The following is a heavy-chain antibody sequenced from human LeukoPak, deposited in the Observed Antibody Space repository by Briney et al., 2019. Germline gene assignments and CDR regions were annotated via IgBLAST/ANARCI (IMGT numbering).Heavy chain of an antibody. CDR1: GFTFSSYG. V-gene: IGHV3-30*03. J-gene: IGHJ4*02. Sequence: GGSLRLSCAASGFTFSSYGLHWVRQAPGKGLEWVAVISSDGNNYHYADSVKGRFTISRDNSKNTLYLQMNSLRAEDTAVYYCARAESYQDLDYWGQGTLVTVSS. CDR2: ISSDGNNY. D-gene: IGHD2-2*01. CDR3: ARAESYQDLDY.